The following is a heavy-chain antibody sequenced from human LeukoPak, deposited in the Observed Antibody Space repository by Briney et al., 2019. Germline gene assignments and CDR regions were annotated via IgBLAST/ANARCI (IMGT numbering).Heavy chain of an antibody. CDR3: AVNWRSGFFDY. Sequence: ASVKVSCKASGYTFNGYFMHWVRRAPGQGLEWMGWINPDTGGTNYAQKFQGRVTLTRDTSISTAYMELSRLTSDDTAVYFCAVNWRSGFFDYWGQGTLVTVSS. CDR1: GYTFNGYF. V-gene: IGHV1-2*02. CDR2: INPDTGGT. J-gene: IGHJ4*02. D-gene: IGHD3-3*01.